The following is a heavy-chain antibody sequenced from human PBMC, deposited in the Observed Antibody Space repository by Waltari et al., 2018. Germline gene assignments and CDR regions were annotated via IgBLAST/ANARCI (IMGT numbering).Heavy chain of an antibody. CDR3: ARGRASGLVDWFDP. Sequence: VQLLESGGGLVQPGGSLRLSCAASGCTCNNYAMMWVRQAPGKGLEWIASLTGGAEGAYYADSVRGRFTISRDNSQNTLFLQMSGLRVDDSGTYYCARGRASGLVDWFDPWGRGTLVTVSS. CDR1: GCTCNNYA. CDR2: LTGGAEGA. V-gene: IGHV3-23*01. D-gene: IGHD6-6*01. J-gene: IGHJ5*02.